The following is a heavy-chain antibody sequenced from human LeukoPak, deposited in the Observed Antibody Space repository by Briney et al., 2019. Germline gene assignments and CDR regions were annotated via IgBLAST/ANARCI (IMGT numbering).Heavy chain of an antibody. CDR1: AFTLSSGG. V-gene: IGHV3-30*18. Sequence: PGRSLRLSRAAAAFTLSSGGTHWVSQDPGKGPEWAGDITYDGDSRFFEDSVKGRFTSSRDTSKCKLYLQMNSLVAEDTYFYYCVNYQGSGYYRTVDYWGQGALVTVSS. D-gene: IGHD3-9*01. CDR3: VNYQGSGYYRTVDY. CDR2: ITYDGDSR. J-gene: IGHJ4*02.